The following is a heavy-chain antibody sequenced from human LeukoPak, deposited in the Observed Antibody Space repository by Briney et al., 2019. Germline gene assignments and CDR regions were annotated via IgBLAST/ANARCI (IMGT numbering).Heavy chain of an antibody. V-gene: IGHV1-69*06. CDR2: IIPIFGTA. J-gene: IGHJ4*02. D-gene: IGHD5-18*01. Sequence: TVKVSRKASGGTFSSYAISWVRQAPGQGLEWMGGIIPIFGTANYAQKFQGRVTITADKSTSTAYMELSSLRSEDTAVYYCATHSGYSYGFLDYWGQGTLVTVSS. CDR3: ATHSGYSYGFLDY. CDR1: GGTFSSYA.